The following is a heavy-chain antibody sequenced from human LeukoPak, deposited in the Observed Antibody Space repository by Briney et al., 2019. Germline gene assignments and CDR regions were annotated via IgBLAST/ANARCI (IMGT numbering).Heavy chain of an antibody. CDR3: ARALWFGESDDY. CDR1: GSTFSTYS. V-gene: IGHV3-21*01. D-gene: IGHD3-10*01. Sequence: PGGSLRLSCAASGSTFSTYSMNWVRQAPGKGLEWVSFISSSSSYIYYADSVKGRFTISRDNAKKSLYLEMNSLRAEDTAVYYCARALWFGESDDYWGQGTLVTVSS. CDR2: ISSSSSYI. J-gene: IGHJ4*02.